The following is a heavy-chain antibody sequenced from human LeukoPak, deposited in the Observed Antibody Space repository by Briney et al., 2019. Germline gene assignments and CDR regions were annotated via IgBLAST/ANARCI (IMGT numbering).Heavy chain of an antibody. CDR3: ATGSCGSCYDAFDI. CDR2: MKPHSGNT. J-gene: IGHJ3*02. D-gene: IGHD2-15*01. Sequence: ASVKVSCKASGYTFTGYFMHWVRQAPGQGLEWMGGMKPHSGNTGYAQKFQGRVTSTRNTSISTAYMELSSLRSEDTAVYYCATGSCGSCYDAFDIWGQGAMVTVSS. CDR1: GYTFTGYF. V-gene: IGHV1-8*03.